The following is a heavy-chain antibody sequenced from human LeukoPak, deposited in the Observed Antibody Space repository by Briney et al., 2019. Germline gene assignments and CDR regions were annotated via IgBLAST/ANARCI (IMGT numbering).Heavy chain of an antibody. D-gene: IGHD5-24*01. Sequence: GGSLRLSCAASGFTFDDYAMHWVRQAPGKGLEWVSLISGDGGSTYYADSVKGRSTISRDNSKNSLCLQMNSLRTEDTALYYCAKVLTRGDGYNNYFDYWGQGTLVTVSS. V-gene: IGHV3-43*02. J-gene: IGHJ4*02. CDR3: AKVLTRGDGYNNYFDY. CDR2: ISGDGGST. CDR1: GFTFDDYA.